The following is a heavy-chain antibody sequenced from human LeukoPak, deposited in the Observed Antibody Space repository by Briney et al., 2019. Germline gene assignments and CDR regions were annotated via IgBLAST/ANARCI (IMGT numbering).Heavy chain of an antibody. Sequence: GGSLRLSCVGSGFTFSNYAMMWVHQTQGKRLEWVSAIRGSGTSTFYADSVKGRFTIFRDNFKNTVYLQMNNLRADDSAVYYCARDPNGDYIGAFDFQRWGLGTQVTVSS. CDR3: ARDPNGDYIGAFDFQR. CDR2: IRGSGTST. V-gene: IGHV3-23*01. D-gene: IGHD4-17*01. CDR1: GFTFSNYA. J-gene: IGHJ1*01.